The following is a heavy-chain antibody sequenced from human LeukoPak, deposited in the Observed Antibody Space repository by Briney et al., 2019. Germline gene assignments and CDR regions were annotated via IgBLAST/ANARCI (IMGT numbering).Heavy chain of an antibody. CDR2: ISGSGGST. J-gene: IGHJ4*02. CDR1: GCTFSSYA. Sequence: PGGSLRLSCAASGCTFSSYAMSWVRQAPGKGLEWVSAISGSGGSTYYADSVKGRFTISRDNSKNTLYLQMNSLRAEDTAVYYCARDVLLWFGEPYDYWGQGTLVTVSS. CDR3: ARDVLLWFGEPYDY. V-gene: IGHV3-23*01. D-gene: IGHD3-10*01.